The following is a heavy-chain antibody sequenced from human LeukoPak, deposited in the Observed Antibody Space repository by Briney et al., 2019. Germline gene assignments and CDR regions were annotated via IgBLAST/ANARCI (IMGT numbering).Heavy chain of an antibody. CDR3: ARGPRFGELLWHWFDP. V-gene: IGHV4-59*08. D-gene: IGHD3-10*01. CDR1: GGSINSYY. CDR2: TYNSGGT. J-gene: IGHJ5*02. Sequence: PSETLSLTCTVSGGSINSYYWSWSGSPPGRDLRGLGITYNSGGTYYNPPLKSRVTISEDTSKNQFSLKLRSVTAADTAVYYCARGPRFGELLWHWFDPWGQGTLVTVSS.